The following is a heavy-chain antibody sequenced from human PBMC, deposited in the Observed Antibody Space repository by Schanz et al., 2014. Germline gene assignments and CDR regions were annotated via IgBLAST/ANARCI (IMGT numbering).Heavy chain of an antibody. CDR1: GFSFSDYS. CDR2: IKISGDV. V-gene: IGHV3-48*02. Sequence: EVQLVESGGCLVQSGGSLRLSCAASGFSFSDYSMNWVRQAPGKGLEWISYIKISGDVFYTDSVKGRFTISRDNAKSSLYLQMSSLRDEDTAIYYCVRDYNWGFDNWGQGTLVTVSS. J-gene: IGHJ4*02. D-gene: IGHD7-27*01. CDR3: VRDYNWGFDN.